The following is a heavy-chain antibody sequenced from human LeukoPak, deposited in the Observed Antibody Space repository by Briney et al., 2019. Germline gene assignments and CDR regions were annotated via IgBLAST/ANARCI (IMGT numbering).Heavy chain of an antibody. V-gene: IGHV3-23*01. CDR1: GFTFSSYA. Sequence: GGSLRLSCAASGFTFSSYAMSWVRQAPGKGLEWVSAISGSGGSTYYADSVKGRFTISRDNSKNTLYLQMNSLRAEDTAVYYCAEASGYRRRWYFYYLGQGNLVNVSS. CDR3: AEASGYRRRWYFYY. D-gene: IGHD6-13*01. J-gene: IGHJ4*01. CDR2: ISGSGGST.